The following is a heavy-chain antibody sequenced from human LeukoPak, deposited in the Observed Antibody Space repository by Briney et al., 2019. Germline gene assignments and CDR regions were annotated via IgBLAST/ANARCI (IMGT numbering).Heavy chain of an antibody. CDR3: ARDSQEFFQH. CDR1: GFTVDNYA. J-gene: IGHJ1*01. V-gene: IGHV3-43*02. CDR2: ISGDGGST. Sequence: GGPLRLSCAASGFTVDNYAILWSRQAPGRGQEWVSLISGDGGSTYYADSMKGRFTISRDNSKNSPYLQMNSLRTEDTALYYCARDSQEFFQHWGQGTLVTVSS.